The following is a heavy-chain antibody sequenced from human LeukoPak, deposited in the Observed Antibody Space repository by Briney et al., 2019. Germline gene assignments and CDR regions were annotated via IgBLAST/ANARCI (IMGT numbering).Heavy chain of an antibody. Sequence: PGGSLRLSCAASGFTFSSYAMSWVRQAPGKGLEWVSAISGSGGSTYYADSVKGRFTISRDNSKNTLYLQMNSLRAEDTAVYYCAKDHRSSHYYDSSVNYFDYWGQGTLVTVSS. CDR1: GFTFSSYA. CDR3: AKDHRSSHYYDSSVNYFDY. V-gene: IGHV3-23*01. J-gene: IGHJ4*02. CDR2: ISGSGGST. D-gene: IGHD3-22*01.